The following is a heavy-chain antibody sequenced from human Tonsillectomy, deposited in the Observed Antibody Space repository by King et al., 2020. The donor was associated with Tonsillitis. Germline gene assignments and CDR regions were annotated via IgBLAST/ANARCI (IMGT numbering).Heavy chain of an antibody. CDR2: MNWNGGST. CDR1: GFTFEDYG. J-gene: IGHJ3*02. Sequence: VQLVESGGGVARPGGSLRLSCAASGFTFEDYGMTWGRQAPGEGLEWVSVMNWNGGSTGYADSVKGLLTISRDNAKNSLYLQMNSLRAEETALYYCARDRNYYDSSGYDAFDIWGQGTMVTVSS. D-gene: IGHD3-22*01. CDR3: ARDRNYYDSSGYDAFDI. V-gene: IGHV3-20*04.